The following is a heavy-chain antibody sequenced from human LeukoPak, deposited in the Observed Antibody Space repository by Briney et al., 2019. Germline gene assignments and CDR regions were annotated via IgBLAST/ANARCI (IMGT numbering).Heavy chain of an antibody. D-gene: IGHD2-21*01. CDR3: ARIRCSPGDDSCYNY. CDR1: GVSPSGNY. CDR2: IYQSKDT. J-gene: IGHJ4*02. Sequence: SQSLSLTCGVRGVSPSGNYWGCIRQSPRKGRGWIGGIYQSKDTTYNPSLTRRVTLWADTTVNPFSLRLSSVTPAHTPIYYCARIRCSPGDDSCYNYWGRGTLVTVSS. V-gene: IGHV4-34*01.